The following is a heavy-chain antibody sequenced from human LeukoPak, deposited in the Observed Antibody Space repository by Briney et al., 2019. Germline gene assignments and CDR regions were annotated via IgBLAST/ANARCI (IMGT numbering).Heavy chain of an antibody. CDR1: GGSISSYY. D-gene: IGHD1-26*01. V-gene: IGHV4-59*01. Sequence: SETLSLTCAVSGGSISSYYWSWIRQPPGKGLEWIGYIYYSGSTNYNPSLKSRVTISVDTFKNQFSLKLSSVTAADTAVYYCARSPWSYDVDYYYGMDVWGQGTTVTVSS. J-gene: IGHJ6*02. CDR3: ARSPWSYDVDYYYGMDV. CDR2: IYYSGST.